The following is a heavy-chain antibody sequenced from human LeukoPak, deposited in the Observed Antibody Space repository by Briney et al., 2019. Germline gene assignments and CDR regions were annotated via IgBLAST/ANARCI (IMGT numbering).Heavy chain of an antibody. CDR3: ARVGDFWSGYYTGRCMDV. V-gene: IGHV1-2*06. CDR2: INPNSGGT. J-gene: IGHJ6*03. D-gene: IGHD3-3*01. Sequence: ASVKVSCKASGYTFTGYYMHWVRQARGQGLEWMGRINPNSGGTNYAQKFQGRVTMTRDTSISTAYMELSRLRSDDTAVYYCARVGDFWSGYYTGRCMDVWGKGTTVTVSS. CDR1: GYTFTGYY.